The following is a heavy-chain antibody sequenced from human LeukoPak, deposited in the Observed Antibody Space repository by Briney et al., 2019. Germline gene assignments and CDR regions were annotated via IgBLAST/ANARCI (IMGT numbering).Heavy chain of an antibody. CDR3: ARRYYSNLGSFPFDF. J-gene: IGHJ4*02. CDR2: IHNSGTT. D-gene: IGHD2/OR15-2a*01. V-gene: IGHV4-34*01. CDR1: GGPFSGYF. Sequence: SETLSLTCAVSGGPFSGYFWSWIRQSSGKGLEWIGEIHNSGTTNYNPSLNSRVTISEDTSKNQFYLKLSSVTAADTAVYYCARRYYSNLGSFPFDFWGQGTLVTVSS.